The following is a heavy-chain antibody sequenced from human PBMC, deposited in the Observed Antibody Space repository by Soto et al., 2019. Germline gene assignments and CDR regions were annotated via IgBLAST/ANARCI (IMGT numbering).Heavy chain of an antibody. CDR2: ISAYNYNT. CDR3: ARLPGVFRLVLDY. V-gene: IGHV1-18*01. Sequence: ASVKVSCKASGYTFHNYGVNWVRQAPGHGLEWMGRISAYNYNTHYAQNFEGRVTMTTDTSTSTAYMELRSLRSDDTATYYCARLPGVFRLVLDYWGQGTQVTVSS. CDR1: GYTFHNYG. D-gene: IGHD3-16*01. J-gene: IGHJ4*02.